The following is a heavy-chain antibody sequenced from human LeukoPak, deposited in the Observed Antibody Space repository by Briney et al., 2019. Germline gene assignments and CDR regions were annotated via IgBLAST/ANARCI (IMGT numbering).Heavy chain of an antibody. CDR3: ASLVATKHDAFDI. Sequence: GGSLRLSCAASGFTFSSYSMNWVRQAPGKGLEWVANIKQDGSEKYYVDSVKGRFTISRDNAKNSLFLQMNSLRAEDTAVYYCASLVATKHDAFDIWGQGTMVTVSS. CDR2: IKQDGSEK. D-gene: IGHD2-15*01. J-gene: IGHJ3*02. CDR1: GFTFSSYS. V-gene: IGHV3-7*01.